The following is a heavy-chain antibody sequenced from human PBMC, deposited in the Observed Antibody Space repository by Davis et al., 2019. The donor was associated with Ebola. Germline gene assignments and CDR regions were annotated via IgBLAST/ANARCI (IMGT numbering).Heavy chain of an antibody. CDR2: ISYDGSNK. CDR3: ARNHIVVVTAIVDLDY. CDR1: GFTFSSYA. J-gene: IGHJ4*02. Sequence: GESLKISCAASGFTFSSYAMHWVRHAPGKVLEWVAVISYDGSNKYYADSVKGRFTISRDNSKNTLYLQMNSLRAEDTAVYYCARNHIVVVTAIVDLDYWGQGTLVTVSS. V-gene: IGHV3-30-3*01. D-gene: IGHD2-21*02.